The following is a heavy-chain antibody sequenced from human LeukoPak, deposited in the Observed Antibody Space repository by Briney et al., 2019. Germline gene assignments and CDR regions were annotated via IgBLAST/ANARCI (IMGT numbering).Heavy chain of an antibody. V-gene: IGHV1-8*01. CDR2: MNPNSGNT. Sequence: GASVKVSCKASGYTFTSYDTNWVRQATGQGLEWMGWMNPNSGNTGYAQKFQGRVTMTRNTSISTAYMELSSLRSEDTAVYYCARVFTMVRGGNYYYYGMDVWGQGTTVTVSS. CDR3: ARVFTMVRGGNYYYYGMDV. D-gene: IGHD3-10*01. CDR1: GYTFTSYD. J-gene: IGHJ6*02.